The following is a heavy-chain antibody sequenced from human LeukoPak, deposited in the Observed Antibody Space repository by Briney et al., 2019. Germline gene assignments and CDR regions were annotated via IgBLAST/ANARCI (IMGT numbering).Heavy chain of an antibody. J-gene: IGHJ4*02. CDR3: ARDPSIAARFASIHALWYFDY. CDR2: INPNSGGT. D-gene: IGHD6-6*01. V-gene: IGHV1-2*02. CDR1: GYTFTGYH. Sequence: ASVKVSCKASGYTFTGYHMHWVRQAPGQGLEWMGWINPNSGGTNYAQKFQGRVTMTRDTSISTAYMELSRLRSDDTAVYYCARDPSIAARFASIHALWYFDYWGQGTLVTVSS.